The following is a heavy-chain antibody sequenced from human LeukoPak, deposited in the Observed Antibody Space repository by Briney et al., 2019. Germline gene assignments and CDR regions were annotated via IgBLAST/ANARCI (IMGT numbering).Heavy chain of an antibody. D-gene: IGHD3-9*01. CDR3: ARFLTGYYTGYYFDY. J-gene: IGHJ4*02. V-gene: IGHV3-53*01. CDR1: GFTVSSNY. Sequence: PGGSLRLSCAASGFTVSSNYMSWVRQAPGKGLEWVSVIYSGGSTYYADSVKGRFTISRDNSKNTLYLQMSSLRAEDTAVYYCARFLTGYYTGYYFDYWGQGTLVTVSS. CDR2: IYSGGST.